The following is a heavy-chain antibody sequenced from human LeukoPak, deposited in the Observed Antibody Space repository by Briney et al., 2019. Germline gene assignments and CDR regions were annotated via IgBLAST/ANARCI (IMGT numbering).Heavy chain of an antibody. V-gene: IGHV4-59*01. D-gene: IGHD1-26*01. Sequence: SETLSLTCTVSGGSISSDHWSWIRQPPGKGLEWIGYVYNSGSTNYNPSLKSRVTISLDASKNQFSLKLTSVAAADTAIYYCARQQVDYFDYWGQGTLVTVSS. CDR3: ARQQVDYFDY. J-gene: IGHJ4*02. CDR2: VYNSGST. CDR1: GGSISSDH.